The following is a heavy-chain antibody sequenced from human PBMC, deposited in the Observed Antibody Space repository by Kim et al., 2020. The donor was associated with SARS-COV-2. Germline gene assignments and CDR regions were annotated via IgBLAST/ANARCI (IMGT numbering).Heavy chain of an antibody. J-gene: IGHJ6*02. CDR3: ATLPPYGDYLFYGMDV. D-gene: IGHD4-17*01. CDR2: IYSGGST. V-gene: IGHV3-53*01. CDR1: GFTVSSNY. Sequence: GGSLRLSCAASGFTVSSNYMSWVRQAPGKGLEWVSVIYSGGSTYYADSVKGRFTISRDNSKNTLYLQMNSLRAEDTAVYYCATLPPYGDYLFYGMDVWGQGTTVTVSS.